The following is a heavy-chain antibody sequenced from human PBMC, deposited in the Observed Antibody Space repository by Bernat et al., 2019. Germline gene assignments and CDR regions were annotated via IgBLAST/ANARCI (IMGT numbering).Heavy chain of an antibody. Sequence: QLQLQESGPGLVKPSQTLSLTCTVSGGSISSSSYYWGWIRQPPGKGLEWIGCIYYSGSTYYNPSLKSRVTISVDMSKNQFSLKLSSVTAADTAVYYCARYGVTMVRGVNDAFDIWGQGTMVTVSS. CDR1: GGSISSSSYY. CDR3: ARYGVTMVRGVNDAFDI. V-gene: IGHV4-39*01. J-gene: IGHJ3*02. CDR2: IYYSGST. D-gene: IGHD3-10*01.